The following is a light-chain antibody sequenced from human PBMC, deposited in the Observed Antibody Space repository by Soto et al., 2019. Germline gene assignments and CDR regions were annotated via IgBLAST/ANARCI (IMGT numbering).Light chain of an antibody. CDR3: QQYNSYWKT. CDR2: KAS. J-gene: IGKJ1*01. Sequence: DIQMTQSPSTLSASVGDRVTITCRASQNINSWLAWYQQKPGKAPNLLIYKASSLESGVPARFSGSGSGTEFTLTISSLQPDDFATYYCQQYNSYWKTFGQGTKVEI. V-gene: IGKV1-5*03. CDR1: QNINSW.